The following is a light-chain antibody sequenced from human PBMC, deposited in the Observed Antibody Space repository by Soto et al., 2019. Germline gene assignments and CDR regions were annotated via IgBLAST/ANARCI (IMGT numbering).Light chain of an antibody. V-gene: IGLV1-44*01. Sequence: QSVLTQSPSESATPGQRVTISCSGSGSNIGTHAVNWYQQVPGTAPTLLIFRNHQRPSGVPDRFSGSKSGTSASLAISGPQSEDEADYYCAAWDDNLRAVVFGGGTKLTVL. J-gene: IGLJ2*01. CDR1: GSNIGTHA. CDR2: RNH. CDR3: AAWDDNLRAVV.